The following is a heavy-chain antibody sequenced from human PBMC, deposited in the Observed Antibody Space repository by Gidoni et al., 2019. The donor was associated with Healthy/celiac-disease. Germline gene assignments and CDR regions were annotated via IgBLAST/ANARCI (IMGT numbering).Heavy chain of an antibody. CDR2: IYYSGST. Sequence: VPLPESGPGPVKPSQTLSPTCIVSGGSISSGGYDWSWIRQPPGKGLEWVGYIYYSGSTYYNPSLKSLVTISVDTSKNQFSLKLSSGTAADTAVYYCARALVSKRYFDYWGRGTLVTVSS. J-gene: IGHJ4*02. CDR1: GGSISSGGYD. V-gene: IGHV4-31*01. CDR3: ARALVSKRYFDY.